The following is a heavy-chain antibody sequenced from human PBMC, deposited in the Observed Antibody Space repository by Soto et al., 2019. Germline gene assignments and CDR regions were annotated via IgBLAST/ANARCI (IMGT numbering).Heavy chain of an antibody. V-gene: IGHV4-59*01. CDR2: IYYSGST. D-gene: IGHD3-10*01. CDR3: ARAPGYYYGSGSYPLMDV. CDR1: GGSISSYY. Sequence: SETLSLTCTVSGGSISSYYWSWIRQPPGKGLEWIGYIYYSGSTNYNPSLKSRVTISVDTSKNQFSLKLSSVTAADTAVYYCARAPGYYYGSGSYPLMDVWGKGTTVTVSS. J-gene: IGHJ6*03.